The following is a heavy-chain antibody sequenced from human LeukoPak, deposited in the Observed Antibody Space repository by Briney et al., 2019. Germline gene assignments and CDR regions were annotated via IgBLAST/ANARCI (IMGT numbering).Heavy chain of an antibody. CDR1: GYTFTGYY. CDR2: INPNSGGT. D-gene: IGHD2-2*01. V-gene: IGHV1-2*02. CDR3: ARGGAIVVVPAAMVS. J-gene: IGHJ4*02. Sequence: ASVKVSCKASGYTFTGYYMHWVRQAPGQGLEWMGWINPNSGGTNYAQKFQGRVTMTRDTSISTAYMELSRLTSDDTAVYYCARGGAIVVVPAAMVSWGQGTLVTVSS.